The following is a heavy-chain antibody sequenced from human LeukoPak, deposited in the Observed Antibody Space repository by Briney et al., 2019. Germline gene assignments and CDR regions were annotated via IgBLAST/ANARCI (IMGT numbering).Heavy chain of an antibody. Sequence: GASVKVSCKASGYTFTGYYMHWVRQAPGQGLEWMGWINPNSGGTNYAQKFQGRVTMTRDMSTSTVYMELSRLRSDDTAVYYCARAQGGDGYNYYAFDIWGQGTMVTVSS. J-gene: IGHJ3*02. CDR1: GYTFTGYY. V-gene: IGHV1-2*02. CDR2: INPNSGGT. D-gene: IGHD5-24*01. CDR3: ARAQGGDGYNYYAFDI.